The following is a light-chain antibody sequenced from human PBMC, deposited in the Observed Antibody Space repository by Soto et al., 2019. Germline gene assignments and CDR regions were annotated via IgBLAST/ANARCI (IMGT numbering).Light chain of an antibody. J-gene: IGKJ5*01. CDR3: QQREHWPPIT. CDR2: DAS. V-gene: IGKV3-11*01. CDR1: QSVSSY. Sequence: EIVLTQSPATLSLSPGERATLSCRASQSVSSYLAWYQQKPGQAPRLLIYDASNRATGIPARFSGSGSGTDFTITISSLEPEDFAVYYCQQREHWPPITFGQGTRLEIK.